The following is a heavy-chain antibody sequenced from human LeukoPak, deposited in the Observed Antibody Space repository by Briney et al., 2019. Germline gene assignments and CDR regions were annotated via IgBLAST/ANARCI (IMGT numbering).Heavy chain of an antibody. Sequence: GASVKVSCKASGYTFTGYYMHWVRQAPGQGLEWMGWINPNSGGTNCAQKFQGRVTMTRDTSISTAYMELSRLRSDDTAVYYCARGKRYNDQSKYRNTYYFDYWGQGTLVTVSS. V-gene: IGHV1-2*02. CDR3: ARGKRYNDQSKYRNTYYFDY. CDR2: INPNSGGT. CDR1: GYTFTGYY. D-gene: IGHD2/OR15-2a*01. J-gene: IGHJ4*02.